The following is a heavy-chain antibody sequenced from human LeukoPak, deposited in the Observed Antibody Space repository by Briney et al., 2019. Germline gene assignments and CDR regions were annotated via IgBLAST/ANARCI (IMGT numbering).Heavy chain of an antibody. CDR3: ARGGRYFDWLFNY. D-gene: IGHD3-9*01. V-gene: IGHV3-74*01. Sequence: GGALRLSCADSGFTFSNYWMHRVREVPGMGLVWVSLINTDGITTSYADSVKGRFTISRDNAKNTLYLQMNSLRAEDTAVYYCARGGRYFDWLFNYWGQGTLVTVSS. CDR1: GFTFSNYW. CDR2: INTDGITT. J-gene: IGHJ4*02.